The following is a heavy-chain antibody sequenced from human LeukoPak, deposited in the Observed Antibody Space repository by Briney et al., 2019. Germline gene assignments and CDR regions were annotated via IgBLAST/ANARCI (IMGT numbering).Heavy chain of an antibody. Sequence: GGSLRLSCAASGFTFSSYAMSWVRQAPGKGLEWVSAISGSGGSTYYADSVKGRFTISRDNSKNTLYLQMNSLRAEDTAVYYCAKDVTVTTIFDLGHLDYYYYYGMDVWGQGTTVTVSS. CDR3: AKDVTVTTIFDLGHLDYYYYYGMDV. V-gene: IGHV3-23*01. CDR2: ISGSGGST. J-gene: IGHJ6*02. CDR1: GFTFSSYA. D-gene: IGHD4-17*01.